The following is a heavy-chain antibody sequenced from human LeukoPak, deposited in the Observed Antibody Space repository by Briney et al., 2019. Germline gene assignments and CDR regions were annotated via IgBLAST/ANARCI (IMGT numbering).Heavy chain of an antibody. D-gene: IGHD1-26*01. CDR1: GFTFNSHS. CDR3: ARGGSPPEALGDAFGI. Sequence: GGSLRLSCAASGFTFNSHSMNWVRQAPGKGLEWVSYISSSSSTIYYADSVKGRFTISRDNAKNTLYLQMNSLRAEDTAVYYCARGGSPPEALGDAFGIWGRGTMVTVSS. CDR2: ISSSSSTI. J-gene: IGHJ3*02. V-gene: IGHV3-48*04.